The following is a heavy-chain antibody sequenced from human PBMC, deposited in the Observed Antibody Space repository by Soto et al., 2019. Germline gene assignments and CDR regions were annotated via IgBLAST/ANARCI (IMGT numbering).Heavy chain of an antibody. CDR2: TKEDGSEI. J-gene: IGHJ4*02. V-gene: IGHV3-7*01. CDR1: GFSIASYW. Sequence: EVQLVESGGGLVQPGGSLRISCAVSGFSIASYWMSWVRQAPGKGLEWVATTKEDGSEIYYVDSVRGRFTISRDNAENSLYLQMNSLSAEDTAVYFCARDVGFDYDNWGPGTLVTVSS. CDR3: ARDVGFDYDN. D-gene: IGHD5-12*01.